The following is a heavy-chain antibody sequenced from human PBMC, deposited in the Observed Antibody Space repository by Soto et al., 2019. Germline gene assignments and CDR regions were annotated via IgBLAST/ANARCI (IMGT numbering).Heavy chain of an antibody. CDR1: GGSFSGYY. CDR3: ARERRQWLVPFFDY. CDR2: INHSGST. V-gene: IGHV4-34*01. D-gene: IGHD6-19*01. J-gene: IGHJ4*02. Sequence: PXGTLSLTCAVYGGSFSGYYWSWIRQPPGKGLEWIGEINHSGSTNYNPSLKSRVTISVDTSKNQFSLKLSSVTAADTAVYYCARERRQWLVPFFDYWGQGTLVTVSS.